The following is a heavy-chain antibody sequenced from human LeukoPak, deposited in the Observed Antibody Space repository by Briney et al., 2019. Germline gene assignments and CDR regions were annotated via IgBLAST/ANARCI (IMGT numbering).Heavy chain of an antibody. CDR2: INPNSGGT. V-gene: IGHV1-2*02. J-gene: IGHJ4*02. CDR3: ARDLLGDGYNYIPLDY. D-gene: IGHD5-24*01. CDR1: GYIFTGYY. Sequence: ASVKVSCKASGYIFTGYYMHWVQQAPGQGLEWMGWINPNSGGTNYAQKFQGRVTMTRDTSISTAYMELSRLRSDDTAVYYCARDLLGDGYNYIPLDYWGQGTLVTVSS.